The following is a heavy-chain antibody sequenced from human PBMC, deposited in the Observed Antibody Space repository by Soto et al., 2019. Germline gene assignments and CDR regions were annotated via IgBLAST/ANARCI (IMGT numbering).Heavy chain of an antibody. CDR3: AKDILGWELRPDFDY. CDR2: ISGSGGST. D-gene: IGHD1-26*01. Sequence: EVQLLESGGGLVQPGGSLRLSCAASGFTFSSYAMSWVRQAPGKGLEWVSAISGSGGSTYYADSVKGRFTISRDNSKNTLYLQVNGVRAEDTAVYYCAKDILGWELRPDFDYWGQGTLVTVSS. V-gene: IGHV3-23*01. CDR1: GFTFSSYA. J-gene: IGHJ4*02.